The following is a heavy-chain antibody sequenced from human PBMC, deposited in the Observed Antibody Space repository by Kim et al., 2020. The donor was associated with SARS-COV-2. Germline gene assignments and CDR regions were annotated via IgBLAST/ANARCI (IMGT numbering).Heavy chain of an antibody. CDR3: ARSSYFDY. Sequence: TNYNPSLKSRVTISVAPSTNQFSLKLSSVTAADTSVYYCARSSYFDYWGQGTLVTVSS. CDR2: T. V-gene: IGHV4-59*01. J-gene: IGHJ4*02.